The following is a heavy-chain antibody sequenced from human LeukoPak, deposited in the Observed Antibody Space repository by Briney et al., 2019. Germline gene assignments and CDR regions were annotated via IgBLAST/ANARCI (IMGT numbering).Heavy chain of an antibody. V-gene: IGHV3-74*01. CDR3: ATANSGPDI. J-gene: IGHJ3*02. CDR1: GFTFSSYW. Sequence: PGGSLRLSCAASGFTFSSYWMHWVRQAPGKGLVWVTRTSADGSFTLYADSVKGRFTISRDNAKNTLYLQMNSLRAEDTAVYYCATANSGPDIWGQGTTVTVSS. D-gene: IGHD1-1*01. CDR2: TSADGSFT.